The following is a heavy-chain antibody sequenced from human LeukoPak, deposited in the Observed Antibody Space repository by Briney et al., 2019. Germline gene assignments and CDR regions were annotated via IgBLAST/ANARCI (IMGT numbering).Heavy chain of an antibody. J-gene: IGHJ4*02. CDR3: AKDPGSNSGFDY. CDR2: IYTDGSTK. CDR1: GFIFSNSG. Sequence: PGGSLRLSCAASGFIFSNSGMHWVRQAPGKGLEWVTVIYTDGSTKYYADSVKGRFTISRDNSQNTLYLQMNSLRAEDTAVYYCAKDPGSNSGFDYWGQGTLVTVSS. V-gene: IGHV3-33*03. D-gene: IGHD2-8*02.